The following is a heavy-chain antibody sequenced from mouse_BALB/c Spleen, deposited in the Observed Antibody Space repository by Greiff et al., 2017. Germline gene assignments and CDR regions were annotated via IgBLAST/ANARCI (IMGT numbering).Heavy chain of an antibody. CDR3: VRDRDGYFYFDV. V-gene: IGHV2-9-2*01. D-gene: IGHD2-3*01. J-gene: IGHJ1*01. CDR1: GFSLTSYD. Sequence: VKLMESGPGLVAPSQSLSITCTVSGFSLTSYDISWIRQPPGKGLEWLGVIWTGGGTNYNSAFMSRLSISKDNSKSQVFLKMNSLQTDDTAIYYCVRDRDGYFYFDVWGAGTTVTVSS. CDR2: IWTGGGT.